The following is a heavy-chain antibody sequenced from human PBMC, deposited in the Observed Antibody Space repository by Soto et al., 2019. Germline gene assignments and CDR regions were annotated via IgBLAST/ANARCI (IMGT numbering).Heavy chain of an antibody. CDR1: GYTFTSYY. D-gene: IGHD3-10*01. J-gene: IGHJ4*02. Sequence: ASVKVSCKASGYTFTSYYMHWVRQAPGQGLEWMGIINPSGGSTSYGQKFQGRVTMTRDTSTSTAYMELRSLRSDDTAVYYCARDRGSELLWFGELLEPYYFDYWGQGTLVTVSS. CDR2: INPSGGST. V-gene: IGHV1-46*01. CDR3: ARDRGSELLWFGELLEPYYFDY.